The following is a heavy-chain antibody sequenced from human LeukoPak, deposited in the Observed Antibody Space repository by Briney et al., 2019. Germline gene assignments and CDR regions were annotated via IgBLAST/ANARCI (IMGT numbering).Heavy chain of an antibody. CDR3: AKRDSSSDF. J-gene: IGHJ4*02. CDR1: GFIFSSYG. D-gene: IGHD3-22*01. Sequence: PGGSLTLSCPASGFIFSSYGMHWVRQPPGKGLEWVAFIRSDGSDTYSAASVKGRFTISRDNSKNTLWLQMNSLRAEDTAVYYCAKRDSSSDFWGQGTLVTVSS. CDR2: IRSDGSDT. V-gene: IGHV3-30*02.